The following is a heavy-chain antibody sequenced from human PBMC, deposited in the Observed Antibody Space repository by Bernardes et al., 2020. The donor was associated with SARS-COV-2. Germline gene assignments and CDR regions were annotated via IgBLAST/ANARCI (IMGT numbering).Heavy chain of an antibody. CDR3: AKKPQPDCSSTSCYTPDYYMDV. CDR2: ISGSGGST. D-gene: IGHD2-2*02. J-gene: IGHJ6*03. Sequence: GGSLRLSCAASGFTFSSYAMSWVRQAPGKGLEWVSAISGSGGSTYYADSVKGRFTISRDNSKNTLYLQMNSLRAEDTAVYYCAKKPQPDCSSTSCYTPDYYMDVWGKGTTVTVAS. V-gene: IGHV3-23*01. CDR1: GFTFSSYA.